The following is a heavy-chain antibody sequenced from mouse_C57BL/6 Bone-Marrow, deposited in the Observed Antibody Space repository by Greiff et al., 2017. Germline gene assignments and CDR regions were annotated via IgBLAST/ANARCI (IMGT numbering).Heavy chain of an antibody. J-gene: IGHJ1*03. Sequence: QVQLKESGAELARPGASVKLSCKASGYTFTSYGISWVKQRTGQGLEWIGEIYPRSGTTYYNEKFKGKATLTADKSSSTAYMELRSLTSEDSAVYFCARWTVVATDWYFDGWGTGTTVTVSS. D-gene: IGHD1-1*01. V-gene: IGHV1-81*01. CDR2: IYPRSGTT. CDR1: GYTFTSYG. CDR3: ARWTVVATDWYFDG.